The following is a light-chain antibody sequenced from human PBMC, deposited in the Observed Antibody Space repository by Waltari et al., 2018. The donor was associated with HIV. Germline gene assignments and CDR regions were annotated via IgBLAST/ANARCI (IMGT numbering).Light chain of an antibody. CDR2: RDR. Sequence: QSVLTQPPSASGTHGQSVTISCSGSGPNIGSNYVYWYQQVPGTAPKLLIFRDRQRPAGSPDRFPASKSGTSASLAIRGLRSEDEAHYYCATWDDRENGHGIFGGGTQLTVL. CDR1: GPNIGSNY. CDR3: ATWDDRENGHGI. J-gene: IGLJ7*01. V-gene: IGLV1-47*01.